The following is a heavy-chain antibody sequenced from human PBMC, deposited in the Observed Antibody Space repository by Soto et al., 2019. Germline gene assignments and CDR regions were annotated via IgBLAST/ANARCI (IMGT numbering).Heavy chain of an antibody. CDR1: GFTFSSYA. Sequence: EVQLLESGGGLVQPGGSLRLSCAASGFTFSSYAMSWVRQAPGKGLEWVSAISGSGGSTYYADSVKGRFTISRDNSKNTLYLQMNSLRAEDTAVYCCAKDYSDCSGGSCYSWNHKYFDYWGQGTLVTVSS. CDR3: AKDYSDCSGGSCYSWNHKYFDY. D-gene: IGHD2-15*01. V-gene: IGHV3-23*01. J-gene: IGHJ4*02. CDR2: ISGSGGST.